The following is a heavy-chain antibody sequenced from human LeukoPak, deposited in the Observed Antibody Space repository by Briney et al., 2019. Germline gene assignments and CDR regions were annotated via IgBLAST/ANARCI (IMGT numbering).Heavy chain of an antibody. J-gene: IGHJ6*03. V-gene: IGHV3-11*01. CDR2: ISSSGSTI. Sequence: GGSLRLSCAASGFTFSDYYMSWLRQAPGKGLEWVSYISSSGSTIYYADSVKGRLTISRDNAKNSLYLQMNSLRAEDTAVYYCARLNYSNYVYYYYYYMDVWGKGTTVTVSS. CDR3: ARLNYSNYVYYYYYYMDV. D-gene: IGHD4-11*01. CDR1: GFTFSDYY.